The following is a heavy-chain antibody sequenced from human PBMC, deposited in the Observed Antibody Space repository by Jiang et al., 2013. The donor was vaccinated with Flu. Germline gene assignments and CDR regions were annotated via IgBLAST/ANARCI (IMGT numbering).Heavy chain of an antibody. Sequence: QLVESGGGLVQPGGSLRLSCAASGFTFSNYAMCWVRQAPGKGLEWVSGISGSGVSTYYADSVKDRFTISRDNSKNTLYLQMNSLKAEDTAVYHCAKDRGRGDSSGYLYWYFDLWGRGTLVTVSS. CDR1: GFTFSNYA. CDR2: ISGSGVST. V-gene: IGHV3-23*04. CDR3: AKDRGRGDSSGYLYWYFDL. D-gene: IGHD3-22*01. J-gene: IGHJ2*01.